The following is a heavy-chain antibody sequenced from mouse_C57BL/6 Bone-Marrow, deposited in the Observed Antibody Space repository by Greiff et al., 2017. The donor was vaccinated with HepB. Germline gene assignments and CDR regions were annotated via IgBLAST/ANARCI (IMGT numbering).Heavy chain of an antibody. V-gene: IGHV14-4*01. Sequence: EVQLQQSGAELVRPGASVKLSCTASGFNIKDDYMHWVKQRPEQGLEWIGWIDPENGDTEYASKFQGKATITADTSSNTAYLQLSSLTSEDTAVYYCADGYYEVMDYWGQRASVTVSS. CDR1: GFNIKDDY. CDR3: ADGYYEVMDY. J-gene: IGHJ4*01. CDR2: IDPENGDT. D-gene: IGHD2-3*01.